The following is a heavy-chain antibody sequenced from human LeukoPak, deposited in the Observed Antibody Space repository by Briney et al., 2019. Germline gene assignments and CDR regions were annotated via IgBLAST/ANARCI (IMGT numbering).Heavy chain of an antibody. V-gene: IGHV4-39*01. CDR3: ASLTVYGDYPD. Sequence: SETLSLTCTVSGGSISSSSYYWGWIRQPPGKGLEWIGSIYYSGSTYYNPSLKSRVTISVDTSKNQFSLKLSSVTAADTAVYYCASLTVYGDYPDWGQGTLVTVSS. CDR2: IYYSGST. J-gene: IGHJ4*02. CDR1: GGSISSSSYY. D-gene: IGHD4-17*01.